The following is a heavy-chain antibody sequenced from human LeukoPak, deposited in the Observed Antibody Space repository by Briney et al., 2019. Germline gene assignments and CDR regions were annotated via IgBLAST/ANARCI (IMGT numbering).Heavy chain of an antibody. V-gene: IGHV1-18*01. CDR3: ARGGGNTYYKWFDS. J-gene: IGHJ5*01. CDR2: ISAYNGNT. D-gene: IGHD3-10*01. CDR1: GYTFTSYG. Sequence: ASVKVSCKASGYTFTSYGISWVRQAPGQGLEWMGWISAYNGNTNFAQKLQGRVTMTTDTSTSTAYMDLRSLRSDDTAVFYCARGGGNTYYKWFDSWGQGTLVTVSS.